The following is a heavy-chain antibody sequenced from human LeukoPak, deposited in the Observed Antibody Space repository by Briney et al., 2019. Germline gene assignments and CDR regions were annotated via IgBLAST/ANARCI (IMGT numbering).Heavy chain of an antibody. J-gene: IGHJ4*02. CDR1: SYTFTRYG. CDR3: ARSGRGTYYYFDL. D-gene: IGHD1-26*01. Sequence: ASVKVSCKASSYTFTRYGISWVRQAPGQGLEWMGWISGSNGNTNYAQKFQGKVSMTADTSTSTAYMELRSLRSDDTAVYYCARSGRGTYYYFDLWGQGTLVTVSS. V-gene: IGHV1-18*01. CDR2: ISGSNGNT.